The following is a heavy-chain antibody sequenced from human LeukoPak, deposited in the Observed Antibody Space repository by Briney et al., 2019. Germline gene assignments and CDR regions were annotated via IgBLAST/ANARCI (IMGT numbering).Heavy chain of an antibody. CDR2: IYSGGST. D-gene: IGHD1-1*01. J-gene: IGHJ6*02. Sequence: GGSLRLSCAVSGLFVSGNYMNWVRQAPGKGLEWVSVIYSGGSTNYADSVKGRFTISRDNSKNTLYLQMNSLRAEDTAVYYCAREVRGKKDDYYGMDVWGQGTTVTVSS. V-gene: IGHV3-53*01. CDR1: GLFVSGNY. CDR3: AREVRGKKDDYYGMDV.